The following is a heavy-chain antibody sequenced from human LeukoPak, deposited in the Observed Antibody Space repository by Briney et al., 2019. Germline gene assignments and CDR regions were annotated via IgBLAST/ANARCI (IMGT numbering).Heavy chain of an antibody. CDR2: IGSSGSYI. V-gene: IGHV3-21*04. CDR1: GFTFSSYH. D-gene: IGHD4-17*01. CDR3: ARSWMTTLKGWFDP. J-gene: IGHJ5*02. Sequence: PGGSLRLSCEVSGFTFSSYHMNWVRQAPGKGLEWVSSIGSSGSYIYYADSLTGRFTISRDNAKNTLHLQMNSLRAEDTAIYYCARSWMTTLKGWFDPWGQGTLVTVSS.